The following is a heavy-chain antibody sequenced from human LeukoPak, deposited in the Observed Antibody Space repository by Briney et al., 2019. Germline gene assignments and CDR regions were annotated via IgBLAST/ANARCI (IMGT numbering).Heavy chain of an antibody. CDR3: ARAVYYYGSGSVYYYYGMDV. D-gene: IGHD3-10*01. V-gene: IGHV1-18*01. J-gene: IGHJ6*02. CDR1: GYTFTNYG. Sequence: GASVKVSCKASGYTFTNYGISWVRQAPGQGLEWMGWISAYNGKTNYAQQLQGRVTMTTDTSTSTAYMELRSLRSDDTAVYYCARAVYYYGSGSVYYYYGMDVWGQGTTVTVSS. CDR2: ISAYNGKT.